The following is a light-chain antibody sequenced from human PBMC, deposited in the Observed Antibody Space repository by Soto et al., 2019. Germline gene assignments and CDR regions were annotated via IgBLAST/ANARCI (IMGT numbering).Light chain of an antibody. CDR3: QQYDSYSPPT. Sequence: DIQMTQSPSTLSASLGDRVTITCRASQSISSWLACYQQKPGKAAKHLIYKAAGIESGVPSRFSGSGSGTDFTLTISSLQPDDFATYYCQQYDSYSPPTFGGGTKVDIK. J-gene: IGKJ4*01. CDR2: KAA. V-gene: IGKV1-5*03. CDR1: QSISSW.